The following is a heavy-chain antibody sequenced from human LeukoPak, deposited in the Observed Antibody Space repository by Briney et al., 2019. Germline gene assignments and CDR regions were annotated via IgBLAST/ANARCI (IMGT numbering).Heavy chain of an antibody. V-gene: IGHV4-61*08. J-gene: IGHJ4*02. CDR2: IYYSGST. Sequence: SQTLSLTCAVSGGSISSGGYYWSWIRQPPGKGLEWIGYIYYSGSTNYNPSLKSRVTISVDTSKNQFSLKLSSVTAADTAVYYCARGKAAGMLVYWGQGTLVTVSS. CDR1: GGSISSGGYY. CDR3: ARGKAAGMLVY. D-gene: IGHD6-13*01.